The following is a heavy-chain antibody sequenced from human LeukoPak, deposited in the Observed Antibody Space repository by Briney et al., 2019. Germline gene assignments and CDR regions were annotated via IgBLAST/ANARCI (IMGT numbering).Heavy chain of an antibody. V-gene: IGHV4-59*01. D-gene: IGHD6-13*01. CDR1: GGSISRYY. J-gene: IGHJ6*02. CDR2: IYYSGST. CDR3: ARSQYSSSLHGMDV. Sequence: SETLSLTCTVSGGSISRYYWSWIRQPPGKGLEWIGYIYYSGSTNYNPSLKSRVTISVDTSKNQFSLKLSSVTAADTAVYYCARSQYSSSLHGMDVWGQGTTVTVSS.